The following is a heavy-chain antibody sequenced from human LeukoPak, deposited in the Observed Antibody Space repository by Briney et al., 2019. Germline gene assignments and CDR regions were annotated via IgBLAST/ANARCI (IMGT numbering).Heavy chain of an antibody. D-gene: IGHD3-9*01. Sequence: GGSLRLSCAASGFTFSSYAMSWVRQAPGKGLEWVSAISGCGGSTYYADSVKGRFTISRDNSKNTLYLQMNSLRAEDTAVYYCAKGILRYFDWLLGDDYWGQGTLVTVSS. CDR1: GFTFSSYA. CDR2: ISGCGGST. CDR3: AKGILRYFDWLLGDDY. J-gene: IGHJ4*02. V-gene: IGHV3-23*01.